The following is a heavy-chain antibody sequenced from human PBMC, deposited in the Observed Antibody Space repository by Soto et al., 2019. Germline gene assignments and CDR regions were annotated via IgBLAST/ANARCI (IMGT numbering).Heavy chain of an antibody. D-gene: IGHD3-3*01. CDR2: SSTSGRST. V-gene: IGHV3-23*01. CDR1: GIDFSNYA. J-gene: IGHJ6*02. CDR3: AKDLRFLEWLPYGMDV. Sequence: GGSLRLSCVVSGIDFSNYAMTWVRQAPGKGLEWVAISSTSGRSTYHADSVKGRFTISRDNSKNTLYLQMNSLRAEDTAVYYCAKDLRFLEWLPYGMDVWGQGTTVTVSS.